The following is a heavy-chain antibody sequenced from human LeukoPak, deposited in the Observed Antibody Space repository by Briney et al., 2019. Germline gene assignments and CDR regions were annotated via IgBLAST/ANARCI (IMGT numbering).Heavy chain of an antibody. CDR2: LMTNGGI. Sequence: SETLSLTCSASGAYINNYHWSWIRQPAGKGLEWIGRLMTNGGINYNPSLKSRVTMSLDTPRNQFSLKLSSVTAADTAIYYCTTDQRDSRMDVWGKGTTVTVSS. D-gene: IGHD2-21*02. CDR1: GAYINNYH. CDR3: TTDQRDSRMDV. V-gene: IGHV4-4*07. J-gene: IGHJ6*04.